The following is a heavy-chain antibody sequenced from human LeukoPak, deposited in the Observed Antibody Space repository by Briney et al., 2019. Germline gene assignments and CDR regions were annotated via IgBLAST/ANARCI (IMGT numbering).Heavy chain of an antibody. Sequence: GGSLRLSCAASGFAFSSYAMHWVRQAPGKGLEWVAVISYDGSNKYYADSVKGRFTISRDNSKNTLYLQMNSLGAEDTAVYYCARGDMETGWPYGSGSYAFDIWGQGTMVTVSS. CDR1: GFAFSSYA. CDR3: ARGDMETGWPYGSGSYAFDI. D-gene: IGHD3-10*01. V-gene: IGHV3-30-3*01. J-gene: IGHJ3*02. CDR2: ISYDGSNK.